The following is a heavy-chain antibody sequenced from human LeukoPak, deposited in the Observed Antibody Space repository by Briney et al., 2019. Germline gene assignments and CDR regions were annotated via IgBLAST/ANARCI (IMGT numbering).Heavy chain of an antibody. D-gene: IGHD5-18*01. V-gene: IGHV4-4*09. CDR2: IYTSGST. CDR1: GGSISSHY. CDR3: ARHGAYSYGYGGDAFDI. Sequence: SESLSLTCTVSGGSISSHYWSWIRQPPGKGLEWIGYIYTSGSTNYNPSLKSRVTISVDTSKNQFSLKLRSVTAADTAVYYCARHGAYSYGYGGDAFDIWGQGTMVTVSS. J-gene: IGHJ3*02.